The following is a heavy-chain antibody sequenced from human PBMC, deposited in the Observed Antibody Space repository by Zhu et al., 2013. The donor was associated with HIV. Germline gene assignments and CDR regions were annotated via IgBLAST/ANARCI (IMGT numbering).Heavy chain of an antibody. CDR1: GYTFTDYY. CDR2: INPDSGGT. D-gene: IGHD3-10*01. V-gene: IGHV1-2*02. J-gene: IGHJ4*02. CDR3: ARAVSGSYHSPLNY. Sequence: QVQLVQSGAEVKKPGSSVKVSCKASGYTFTDYYMHWVRQAPGQGLEWMGWINPDSGGTNYAQKFQGRVTVTRDTSISTAYMELSRLRFEDTALYYCARAVSGSYHSPLNYWGQGTLVTVSS.